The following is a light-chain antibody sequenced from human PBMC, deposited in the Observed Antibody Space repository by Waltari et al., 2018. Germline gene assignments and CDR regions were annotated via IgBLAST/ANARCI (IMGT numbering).Light chain of an antibody. CDR2: AAS. J-gene: IGKJ2*02. CDR1: HNIGTF. V-gene: IGKV1-39*01. CDR3: QQTYSALCCT. Sequence: DIQMTQSPVSLSASVGDTVTITCRASHNIGTFLSWYQQRPAKAPTVLIYAASTLQRGVPSRFSGRGSGKDFTLTIFSLQPEDFATYFCQQTYSALCCTFGQGTKLEIK.